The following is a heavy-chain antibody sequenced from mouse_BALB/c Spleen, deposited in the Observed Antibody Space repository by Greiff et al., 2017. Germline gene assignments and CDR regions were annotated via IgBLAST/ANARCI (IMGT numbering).Heavy chain of an antibody. CDR2: INPSTGYT. Sequence: QVQLQQSGAELAKPGASVKMSCKASGYTFTSYWMHWVKQRPGQGLEWIGYINPSTGYTEYNQKFKDKATLTADKSSSTAYMQLSSLTSEDSAVYYCAGGYDGYYFDFWGAGTTVTVSS. CDR1: GYTFTSYW. J-gene: IGHJ1*01. D-gene: IGHD2-3*01. CDR3: AGGYDGYYFDF. V-gene: IGHV1-7*01.